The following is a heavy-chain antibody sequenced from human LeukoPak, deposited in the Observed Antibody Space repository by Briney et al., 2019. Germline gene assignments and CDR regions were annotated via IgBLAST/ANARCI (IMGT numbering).Heavy chain of an antibody. D-gene: IGHD7-27*01. J-gene: IGHJ4*02. CDR1: GFSIRRSW. CDR3: ARDPAWGAIDY. V-gene: IGHV3-7*01. CDR2: MKEDGSVT. Sequence: GGSLRLSCAVSGFSIRRSWMGWVRQTPGKGLEWVADMKEDGSVTWYADSVKGRFTVSRDNAKNSVDLQMSSLRVEDTAVYYCARDPAWGAIDYWGQGTLVTVSS.